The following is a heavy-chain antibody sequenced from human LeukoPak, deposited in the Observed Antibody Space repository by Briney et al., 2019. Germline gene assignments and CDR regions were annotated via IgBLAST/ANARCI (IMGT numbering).Heavy chain of an antibody. J-gene: IGHJ4*02. V-gene: IGHV3-23*01. CDR2: ISGSGGST. CDR3: AKDGSSSSSGYCFDY. Sequence: GGSLRLSCAASGFTFSIYAMSWVRQAPGKGLEWVSAISGSGGSTYYADSVKGRFTISRDNSKNTLYLQMNRLRAEDTAVYYCAKDGSSSSSGYCFDYWGQGTLVTVSS. CDR1: GFTFSIYA. D-gene: IGHD6-6*01.